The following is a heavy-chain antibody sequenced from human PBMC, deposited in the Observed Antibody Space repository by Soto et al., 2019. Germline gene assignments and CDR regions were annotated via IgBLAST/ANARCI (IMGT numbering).Heavy chain of an antibody. V-gene: IGHV1-3*01. CDR3: ARHTVPYYYYMDV. CDR2: INAGNGNT. Sequence: GASVKVSCKASGYTLTSYAMHWVRQAPGQRLEWMGWINAGNGNTKYSQKFQRRVTIPRDTSASTAYMELSSLRSEDTAVYYCARHTVPYYYYMDVWGKGTTVTVSS. D-gene: IGHD4-17*01. CDR1: GYTLTSYA. J-gene: IGHJ6*03.